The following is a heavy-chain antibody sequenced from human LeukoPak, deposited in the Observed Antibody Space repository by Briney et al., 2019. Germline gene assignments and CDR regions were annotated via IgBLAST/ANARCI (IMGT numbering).Heavy chain of an antibody. V-gene: IGHV4-34*01. D-gene: IGHD3-10*01. Sequence: PSETLSLTCAVYGGSFSGYYWSWIRQPPGKGLEWIGEINHSGSTNYNPSLKSRVTISVDTSKNQFSLKLSSVTAADTAVYYCARHRLYYYGSGSPTVFDYWGQGTLVTVSS. J-gene: IGHJ4*02. CDR3: ARHRLYYYGSGSPTVFDY. CDR1: GGSFSGYY. CDR2: INHSGST.